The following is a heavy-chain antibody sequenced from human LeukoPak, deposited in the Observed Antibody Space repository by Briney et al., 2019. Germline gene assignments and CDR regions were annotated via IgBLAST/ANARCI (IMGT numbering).Heavy chain of an antibody. CDR2: MSYDGSNE. D-gene: IGHD3-9*01. V-gene: IGHV3-30*18. CDR3: AKEGRYHHFDS. Sequence: GGSLRLSCAASGFTFSSHAMHWVRQAPGKGLEWVALMSYDGSNEDYADSVKGRFTVSRDNSKDTLYLQMSSLRPEDTAVYYCAKEGRYHHFDSWGQGTLVTVSS. J-gene: IGHJ4*02. CDR1: GFTFSSHA.